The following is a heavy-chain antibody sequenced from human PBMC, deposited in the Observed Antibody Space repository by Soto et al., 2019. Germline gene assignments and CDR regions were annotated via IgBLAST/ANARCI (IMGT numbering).Heavy chain of an antibody. Sequence: EVQLVESGGGLAQPGGSLRLSCVASGFSFSDYEMNWVRQAPGKGLEWVAYISSGGSIIHYADSVRGQFTVSRDNARNSLYLQMNTLNVEDTALYYCARDRAAGGYWGQGTLVTVSS. CDR2: ISSGGSII. D-gene: IGHD6-13*01. CDR3: ARDRAAGGY. CDR1: GFSFSDYE. V-gene: IGHV3-48*03. J-gene: IGHJ4*02.